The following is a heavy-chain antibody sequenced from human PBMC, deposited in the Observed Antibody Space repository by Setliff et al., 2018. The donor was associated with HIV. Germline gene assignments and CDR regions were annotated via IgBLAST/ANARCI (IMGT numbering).Heavy chain of an antibody. D-gene: IGHD3-3*01. J-gene: IGHJ4*02. CDR1: GYIIVDYD. Sequence: ASVKVSCKAYGYIIVDYDINWVRQATGQGLEWMGWMNPNSGNTGYAQKFQGRVTMTRNTSISTAYMELSSLRSEDTAVYYCARLRPTAFFDYWGQGTLVTVSS. V-gene: IGHV1-8*01. CDR3: ARLRPTAFFDY. CDR2: MNPNSGNT.